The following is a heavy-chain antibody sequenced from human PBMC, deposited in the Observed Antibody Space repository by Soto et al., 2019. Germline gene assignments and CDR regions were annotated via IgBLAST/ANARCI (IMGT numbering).Heavy chain of an antibody. J-gene: IGHJ4*02. Sequence: EVQLLESGGGLVQPGGSLRLYCAASGFNFNIYAMSWVRQAPGKGLEWVSAISGSGRNTYYADSVKGRFTVSRDNSKNTLYLQMNSLSAGDTAVYYCANDIWIAVAGTCNWGQGTLVSVSS. CDR1: GFNFNIYA. CDR2: ISGSGRNT. D-gene: IGHD6-19*01. CDR3: ANDIWIAVAGTCN. V-gene: IGHV3-23*01.